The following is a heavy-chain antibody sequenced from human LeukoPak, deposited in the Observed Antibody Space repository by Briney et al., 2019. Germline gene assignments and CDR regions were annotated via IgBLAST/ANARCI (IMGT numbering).Heavy chain of an antibody. D-gene: IGHD6-19*01. V-gene: IGHV3-23*01. J-gene: IGHJ6*02. CDR2: ISGSGGST. CDR3: ASIAVAGETLFHYYYYYGMDV. CDR1: GFTFSSYA. Sequence: PGGSLRLSCAASGFTFSSYAMSWVRQAPGKGLEWVSAISGSGGSTYYADSVKGRFTISRDNSKNTLYLQMNSLRAEDTAVYYCASIAVAGETLFHYYYYYGMDVWGQGTTVTVSS.